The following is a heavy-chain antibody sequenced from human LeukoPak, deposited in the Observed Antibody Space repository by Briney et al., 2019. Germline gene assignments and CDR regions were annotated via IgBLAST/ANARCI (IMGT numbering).Heavy chain of an antibody. J-gene: IGHJ4*02. Sequence: PGGSLRLSCAASGFTFSSYWMSWVRQAPGKGLEWIGYIYYSGSTNYNPSLKSRVTISVDTSKNQFSLKLSSVTAADTAVYYCARRRIGYSYGLDYWGQGTLVTVSS. CDR2: IYYSGST. CDR3: ARRRIGYSYGLDY. D-gene: IGHD5-18*01. V-gene: IGHV4-59*08. CDR1: GFTFSSYW.